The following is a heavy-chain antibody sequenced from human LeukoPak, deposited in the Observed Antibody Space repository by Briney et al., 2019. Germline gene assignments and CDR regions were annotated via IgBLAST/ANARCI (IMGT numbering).Heavy chain of an antibody. CDR1: GGSIGSYY. D-gene: IGHD3-3*01. V-gene: IGHV4-59*01. CDR2: IYYSGT. J-gene: IGHJ4*02. CDR3: ARGTFWSGTYNGYYFDY. Sequence: PSETLSLTCTVSGGSIGSYYWSWMRQPPAKGLEWIGYIYYSGTKYNPSLKSRLTISVDTSKNQFSLKLSSVTAADTGVYFCARGTFWSGTYNGYYFDYWGQGTLVTVSS.